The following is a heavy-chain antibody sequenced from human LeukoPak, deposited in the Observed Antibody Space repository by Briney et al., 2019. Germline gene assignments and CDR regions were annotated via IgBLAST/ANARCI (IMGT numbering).Heavy chain of an antibody. CDR2: ISWNSGSI. Sequence: ETGGSLRLSCAASGFTFDDYAMHWVRQAPGKGLEWVSGISWNSGSIGYADSVKGRSTISRDNAKNSLYLQMNSLRAEDMALYYCAKAGSSWYYFDYWGQGTLVTVSS. J-gene: IGHJ4*02. V-gene: IGHV3-9*03. CDR1: GFTFDDYA. CDR3: AKAGSSWYYFDY. D-gene: IGHD6-13*01.